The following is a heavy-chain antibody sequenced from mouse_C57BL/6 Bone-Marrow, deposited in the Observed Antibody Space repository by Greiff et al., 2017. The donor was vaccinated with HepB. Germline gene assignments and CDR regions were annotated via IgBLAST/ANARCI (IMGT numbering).Heavy chain of an antibody. CDR1: GYTFTSYW. Sequence: VQLQQPGAELVKPGASVKMSCKASGYTFTSYWITWVKQRPGQGLEWIGDIYPGSGSTNYNEKFKSKATLTVDTSSSTAYMQLSSLTSEDSAVYYCAILYYDYDGAWFAYWGQGTLVTVSA. CDR3: AILYYDYDGAWFAY. J-gene: IGHJ3*01. CDR2: IYPGSGST. V-gene: IGHV1-55*01. D-gene: IGHD2-4*01.